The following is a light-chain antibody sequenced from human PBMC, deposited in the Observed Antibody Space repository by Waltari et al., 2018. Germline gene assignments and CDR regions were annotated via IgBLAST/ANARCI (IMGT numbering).Light chain of an antibody. V-gene: IGKV1-39*01. CDR3: QQSYTTPLT. Sequence: DIQMTQSPSSLPASVLDRVPTTCRARQTITIYFNWYQQKPGKAPNLLIYAASTLQRGVPSRFSGGGSGTEFTRTISSLQPGDFATYYCQQSYTTPLTFGGGTKVEI. CDR1: QTITIY. J-gene: IGKJ4*01. CDR2: AAS.